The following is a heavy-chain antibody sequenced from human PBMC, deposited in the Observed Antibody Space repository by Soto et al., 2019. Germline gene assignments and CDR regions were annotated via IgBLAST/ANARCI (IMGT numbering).Heavy chain of an antibody. CDR2: ISGSGGST. Sequence: VGSLRLSCAASGFTFSSYVMSWVLQAPGKGLDWVSAISGSGGSTYYAESVKGRFTISRDNSKNTLYLQMNSLRAEDTAVYYCAKTLYCSSTSCYRGDLNGMDVWGQGTTVTVPS. V-gene: IGHV3-23*01. CDR1: GFTFSSYV. D-gene: IGHD2-2*02. CDR3: AKTLYCSSTSCYRGDLNGMDV. J-gene: IGHJ6*02.